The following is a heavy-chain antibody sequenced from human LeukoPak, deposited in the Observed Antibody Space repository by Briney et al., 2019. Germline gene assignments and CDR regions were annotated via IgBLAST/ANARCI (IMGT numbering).Heavy chain of an antibody. CDR3: GRRGSTSWYVY. J-gene: IGHJ4*02. Sequence: GESLKISCAASGFTFSSYWMSWVRQAPGKGLEWVASIKQDGSEKYYVDSVKGRFTISRDNAKNSVYLQMNSLRAEDTAVYYCGRRGSTSWYVYWGQGTLVTVSS. CDR1: GFTFSSYW. CDR2: IKQDGSEK. V-gene: IGHV3-7*01. D-gene: IGHD6-13*01.